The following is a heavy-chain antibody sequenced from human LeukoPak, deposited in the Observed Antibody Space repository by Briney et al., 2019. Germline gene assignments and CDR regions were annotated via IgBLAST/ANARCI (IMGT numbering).Heavy chain of an antibody. J-gene: IGHJ4*02. Sequence: GGSLRLSCTVSGFTVSSNSMSWVRQAPGKGREWVSFIYSDNTHYSDFVKGRFTISRDNSKNTLYLQMNSLRAEDTAVYYCARRAGAYSHPYDYWGQGTLVTVSS. D-gene: IGHD4/OR15-4a*01. CDR2: IYSDNT. CDR1: GFTVSSNS. V-gene: IGHV3-53*01. CDR3: ARRAGAYSHPYDY.